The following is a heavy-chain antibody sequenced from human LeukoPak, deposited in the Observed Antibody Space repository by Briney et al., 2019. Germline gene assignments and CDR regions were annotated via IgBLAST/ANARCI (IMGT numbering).Heavy chain of an antibody. Sequence: WIGRISTSGNTNYNPSLKSRVTMSVDTSKNQFSLRLSSVTAADTAIYYCARRPTPMAYFDYWGQGTLVTVSS. CDR2: ISTSGNT. D-gene: IGHD5-18*01. V-gene: IGHV4-4*07. CDR3: ARRPTPMAYFDY. J-gene: IGHJ4*02.